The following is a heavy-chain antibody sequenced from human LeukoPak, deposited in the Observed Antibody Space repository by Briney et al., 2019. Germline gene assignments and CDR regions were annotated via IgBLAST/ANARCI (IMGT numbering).Heavy chain of an antibody. CDR1: GFTFSAYA. CDR3: AKVRSSRKYYFDY. CDR2: IVNGASGT. V-gene: IGHV3-23*05. D-gene: IGHD6-13*01. Sequence: GGSLRLSCAASGFTFSAYAMSWVRQAPGKGLEWVSTIVNGASGTYYADSVKGRFTISTDNSKNMLYLQMNSLRAEDTAVYYCAKVRSSRKYYFDYWGQGTLVTVSS. J-gene: IGHJ4*02.